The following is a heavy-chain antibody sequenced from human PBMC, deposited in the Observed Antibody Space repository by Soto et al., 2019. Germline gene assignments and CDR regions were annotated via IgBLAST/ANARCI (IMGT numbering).Heavy chain of an antibody. V-gene: IGHV1-8*01. D-gene: IGHD3-16*01. CDR3: ARGHYDYIWGSQRIDYMDV. CDR2: MNPNSGNT. CDR1: GYTFTSYD. Sequence: ASVKVSCKASGYTFTSYDINWVRQATGQGLEWMGWMNPNSGNTGYAQKFQGRVTMTRNTYISTAYMELSSLRSEDTAVYYCARGHYDYIWGSQRIDYMDVWGKGTTVTVSS. J-gene: IGHJ6*03.